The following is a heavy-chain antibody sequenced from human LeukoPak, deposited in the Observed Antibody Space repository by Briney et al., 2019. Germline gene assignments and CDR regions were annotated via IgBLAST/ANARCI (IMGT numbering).Heavy chain of an antibody. CDR1: GFTFSSYA. CDR2: ISSSSSCI. CDR3: ARGALCPDY. Sequence: GGSLRLSCAASGFTFSSYAMSRVRQAQGKGGESVSSISSSSSCIYYADSGKGRFTISRDNAKNSLYLQMNSLRAKNTAVYYCARGALCPDYWGQGTLVTVSS. J-gene: IGHJ4*02. V-gene: IGHV3-21*01.